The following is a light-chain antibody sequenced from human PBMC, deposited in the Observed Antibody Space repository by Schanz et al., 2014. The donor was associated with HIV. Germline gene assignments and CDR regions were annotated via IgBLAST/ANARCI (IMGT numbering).Light chain of an antibody. J-gene: IGLJ1*01. CDR1: TSDIGNHDF. CDR3: SSLSTSGAPV. Sequence: QSALTQPPSASGSPGQSVTISCTGTTSDIGNHDFVSWYQQHPGKAPKLMIYDVTKRPSGVPARFSGSKSGNTASLTVSGLQADDEADYYCSSLSTSGAPVFGTGTKLTVL. CDR2: DVT. V-gene: IGLV2-8*01.